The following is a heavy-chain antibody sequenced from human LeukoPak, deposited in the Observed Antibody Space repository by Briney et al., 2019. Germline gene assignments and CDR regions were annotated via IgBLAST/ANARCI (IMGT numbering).Heavy chain of an antibody. CDR1: GGTFSSYA. CDR3: ASPPPYYYDSSGAFDY. Sequence: ASVKVSCKASGGTFSSYAISWVRQAPGQGLEWMGRIIPILGIANYAQKFRGRVTITADKSTSTAYMELSSLRPEDTAVYYCASPPPYYYDSSGAFDYWGQGTLVTVSS. CDR2: IIPILGIA. V-gene: IGHV1-69*04. J-gene: IGHJ4*02. D-gene: IGHD3-22*01.